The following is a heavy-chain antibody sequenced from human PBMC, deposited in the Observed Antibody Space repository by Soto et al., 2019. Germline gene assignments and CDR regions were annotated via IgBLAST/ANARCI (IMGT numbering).Heavy chain of an antibody. V-gene: IGHV1-18*04. CDR3: ARTPRAQMIVLEAATRFDY. CDR2: ISPYNGDT. J-gene: IGHJ4*02. Sequence: AAVKVSCKACGCTFTTYGFNWVRQAPGQGLEWMGWISPYNGDTNYAQNFQGRVTLTTDTSTSTAYMELRSLTSDDTTVYYCARTPRAQMIVLEAATRFDYWGQGTLVTVSS. D-gene: IGHD2-15*01. CDR1: GCTFTTYG.